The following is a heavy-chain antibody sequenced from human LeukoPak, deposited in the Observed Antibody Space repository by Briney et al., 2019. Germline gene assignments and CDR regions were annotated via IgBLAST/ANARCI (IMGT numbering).Heavy chain of an antibody. V-gene: IGHV3-21*01. Sequence: PGGSLRLSCAASGFTFSSYSMNWVRQAPGKGLEWVSSISSSSSYIYYADSVKGRFTISRDNAKNSLYLQMNSLRAEDTAVYYCARSVLRYFDRSSGAFDIWDQGTMVTVSS. J-gene: IGHJ3*02. CDR2: ISSSSSYI. D-gene: IGHD3-9*01. CDR1: GFTFSSYS. CDR3: ARSVLRYFDRSSGAFDI.